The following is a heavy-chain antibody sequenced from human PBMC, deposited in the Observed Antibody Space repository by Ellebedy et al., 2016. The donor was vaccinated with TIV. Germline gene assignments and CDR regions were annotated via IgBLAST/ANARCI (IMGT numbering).Heavy chain of an antibody. J-gene: IGHJ4*02. Sequence: GESLKISCAASGFTFNNYAMAWVRQAPGKGLGWVSYISDSSSSIYYADSVKGRFTISRDNSKNTLYLQMNSLRAEDTAVYYCAKDRSGYSSSWYGFRREGRDYWGQGTLVTVSS. D-gene: IGHD6-13*01. CDR2: ISDSSSSI. V-gene: IGHV3-23*01. CDR3: AKDRSGYSSSWYGFRREGRDY. CDR1: GFTFNNYA.